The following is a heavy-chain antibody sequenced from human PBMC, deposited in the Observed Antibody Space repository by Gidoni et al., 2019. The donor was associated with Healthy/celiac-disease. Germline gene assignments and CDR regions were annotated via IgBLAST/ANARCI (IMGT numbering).Heavy chain of an antibody. J-gene: IGHJ4*02. CDR3: ARDPPSGYSSSWKFDY. D-gene: IGHD6-13*01. CDR1: GYSFTGYY. CDR2: INPNSGGT. Sequence: QVQLVQSGAEVKKPGASVKVSCKASGYSFTGYYMHWVRQAPGQGLEWMGWINPNSGGTNYAQKFQGRVTMTRDSSISTAYMELSRLRSDDTAVYYCARDPPSGYSSSWKFDYWGQGTLVTVSS. V-gene: IGHV1-2*02.